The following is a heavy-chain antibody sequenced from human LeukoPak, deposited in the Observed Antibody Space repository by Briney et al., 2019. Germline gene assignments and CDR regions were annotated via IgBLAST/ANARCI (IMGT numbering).Heavy chain of an antibody. CDR2: ISSSSNYI. CDR1: GFTFSSYE. CDR3: ARRFDY. J-gene: IGHJ4*02. Sequence: GGSLRLSCAASGFTFSSYEMNWVRQAPGKGLEWVSSISSSSNYIYYADSVKGRFTISRDNAKNSLYLQMNSLRAEDTALYYCARRFDYWGQGTLVTVSS. V-gene: IGHV3-21*01.